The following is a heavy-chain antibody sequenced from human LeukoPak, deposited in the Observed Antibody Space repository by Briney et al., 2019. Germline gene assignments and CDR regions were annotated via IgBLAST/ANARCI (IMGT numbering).Heavy chain of an antibody. J-gene: IGHJ4*02. CDR3: AKDAARIVVPAAIAYYFDY. Sequence: GRSLRLSCAASGFTFDDYAMHWVRHAPGKGLEWVSGISWNSGSIGYADSVKGRFTISRDNAKNSLYLQMNSLRAEDTALYYCAKDAARIVVPAAIAYYFDYWGQGTLVTVSS. D-gene: IGHD2-2*02. CDR1: GFTFDDYA. CDR2: ISWNSGSI. V-gene: IGHV3-9*01.